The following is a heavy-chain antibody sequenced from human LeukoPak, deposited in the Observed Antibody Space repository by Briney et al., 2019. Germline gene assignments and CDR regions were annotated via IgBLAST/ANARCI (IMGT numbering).Heavy chain of an antibody. CDR1: GFTFSSYW. V-gene: IGHV3-74*01. J-gene: IGHJ4*02. D-gene: IGHD6-13*01. Sequence: GGSLRLSCAASGFTFSSYWMHWVRQAPEKGLVWVSRINSDGSGTGCADSVKGRFTISRDNARNTLYLQMNSLRAEDTAVYYXARETAAGXGXWGQGXLXTVSS. CDR3: ARETAAGXGX. CDR2: INSDGSGT.